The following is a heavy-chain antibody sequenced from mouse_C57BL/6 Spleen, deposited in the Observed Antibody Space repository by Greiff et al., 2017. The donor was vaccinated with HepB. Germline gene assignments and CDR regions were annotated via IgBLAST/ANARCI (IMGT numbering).Heavy chain of an antibody. CDR3: ARGGYGNYGWFAY. D-gene: IGHD2-1*01. Sequence: QVQLQQPGAELVMPGASVKLSCKASGYTFTSYWMHWVKQRPGQGLEWIGEIDPSDSYTNYNQKFKGKSTLTVDKSSSTAYMQLSSLTSEDSAVYYCARGGYGNYGWFAYWGRGTLVTVSA. J-gene: IGHJ3*01. V-gene: IGHV1-69*01. CDR1: GYTFTSYW. CDR2: IDPSDSYT.